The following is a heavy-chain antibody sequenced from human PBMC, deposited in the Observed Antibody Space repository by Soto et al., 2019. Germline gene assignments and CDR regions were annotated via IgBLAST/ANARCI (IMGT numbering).Heavy chain of an antibody. V-gene: IGHV4-59*01. Sequence: QVQLQESGPGLVKPSETLSLTCTVSGGSISSYYWSWIRQPPGKGLEWIGYIYYSGSTNYNPSLKSRVTISVDTSKNQFSLKLSSVTAADTAVYYCARELFGELTSYYYYGMDVWGQGTTVTVSS. D-gene: IGHD3-10*01. CDR1: GGSISSYY. J-gene: IGHJ6*02. CDR2: IYYSGST. CDR3: ARELFGELTSYYYYGMDV.